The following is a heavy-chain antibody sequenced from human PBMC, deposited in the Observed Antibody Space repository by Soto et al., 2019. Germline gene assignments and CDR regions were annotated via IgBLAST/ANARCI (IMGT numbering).Heavy chain of an antibody. CDR2: ISSSSSYI. J-gene: IGHJ6*02. D-gene: IGHD3-10*01. V-gene: IGHV3-21*01. CDR1: GFTFSSYS. Sequence: EVQLVESGGGLVKPGGSLRLSCAASGFTFSSYSMNWVRQAPGKGLEWVSSISSSSSYIYYADSVKGRFTISRDNAKNSLYLQMNSLRAEDTAVYYCARSYGSEDYYYYGMDVWGQGTTVTVSS. CDR3: ARSYGSEDYYYYGMDV.